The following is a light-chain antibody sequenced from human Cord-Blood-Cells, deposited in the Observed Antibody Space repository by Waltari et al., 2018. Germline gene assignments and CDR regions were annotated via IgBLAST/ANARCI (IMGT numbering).Light chain of an antibody. CDR1: SSDVGGYNY. CDR2: EVS. Sequence: QSALTQPPSASGSPGQSVTISCTGTSSDVGGYNYVSWYQQHPGKAPKLMIYEVSKRPPGVPGRVPGSKSGNTASLTVSGLQAEDEADYYCSSYAGSNNFVVFGGGTKLTVL. J-gene: IGLJ2*01. CDR3: SSYAGSNNFVV. V-gene: IGLV2-8*01.